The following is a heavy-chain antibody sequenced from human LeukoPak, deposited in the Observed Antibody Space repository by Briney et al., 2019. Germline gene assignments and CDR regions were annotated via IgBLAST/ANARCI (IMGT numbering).Heavy chain of an antibody. Sequence: PGGSLRLSCAASGFTFSSYAMSWVRQAPGKGLEWISAISSSGGSTYYADSVKGRFTISRDNSKNTLYLQMNSLRAEDTAVYYCAKVPLVTAFKYFDYWGQGTLVTVSS. D-gene: IGHD2-21*02. CDR3: AKVPLVTAFKYFDY. V-gene: IGHV3-23*01. CDR1: GFTFSSYA. CDR2: ISSSGGST. J-gene: IGHJ4*02.